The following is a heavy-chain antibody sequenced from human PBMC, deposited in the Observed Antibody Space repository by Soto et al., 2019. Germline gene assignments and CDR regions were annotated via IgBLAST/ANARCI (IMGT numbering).Heavy chain of an antibody. Sequence: SETLSLTCTVSGGSISSYYWSWIRQPPGKGLEWIGYIYYSESTNYNPSLKSRVTISVDTSKNQFSLKLSSVTAADTAVYYCARTYSSSGDDAFDIWGQGTMVTVSS. CDR2: IYYSEST. CDR3: ARTYSSSGDDAFDI. V-gene: IGHV4-59*08. J-gene: IGHJ3*02. D-gene: IGHD6-13*01. CDR1: GGSISSYY.